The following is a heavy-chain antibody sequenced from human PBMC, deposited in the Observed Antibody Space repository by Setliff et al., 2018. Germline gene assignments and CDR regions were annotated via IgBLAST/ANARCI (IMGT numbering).Heavy chain of an antibody. J-gene: IGHJ3*02. V-gene: IGHV1-8*01. CDR1: GYTFTSYD. D-gene: IGHD2-21*01. CDR2: MNPNSGNT. CDR3: ARGDFDSYFPLNAFDI. Sequence: ASVKVSCKASGYTFTSYDTNWVRQATGQGLEWMGWMNPNSGNTGYAQKFQGRVTMTRNTSISTAYMELSSLRSEDTAVYYCARGDFDSYFPLNAFDIWGQGTMVTVSS.